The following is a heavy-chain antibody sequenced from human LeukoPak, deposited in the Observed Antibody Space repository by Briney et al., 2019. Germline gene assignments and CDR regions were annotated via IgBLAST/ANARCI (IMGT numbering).Heavy chain of an antibody. CDR1: GVSISSSSYF. CDR2: MSYSGST. CDR3: ARRSSSQPPNY. V-gene: IGHV4-39*01. J-gene: IGHJ4*02. Sequence: KSSETLSLTCTVSGVSISSSSYFWGWIRQPPGKGLEWVGSMSYSGSTYYNPSLKSRVTISVDTSKNQFPLKLSSVTAADTAVYYCARRSSSQPPNYWGQGTLVTVSS. D-gene: IGHD6-13*01.